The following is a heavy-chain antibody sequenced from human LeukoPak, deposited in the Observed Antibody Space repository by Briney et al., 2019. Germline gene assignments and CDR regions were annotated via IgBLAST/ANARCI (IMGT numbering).Heavy chain of an antibody. CDR3: ARHPIDYYGSGSYSDGMDV. Sequence: HGESLKISCKGSGYSFTSYWIGWVRQMPGKGLEWMGIIYPGDSDTRYSPSFQGQVTISADKSISTAYLQWSSLKASDTAMYYCARHPIDYYGSGSYSDGMDVWAKGPRSPSP. CDR1: GYSFTSYW. D-gene: IGHD3-10*01. V-gene: IGHV5-51*01. CDR2: IYPGDSDT. J-gene: IGHJ6*02.